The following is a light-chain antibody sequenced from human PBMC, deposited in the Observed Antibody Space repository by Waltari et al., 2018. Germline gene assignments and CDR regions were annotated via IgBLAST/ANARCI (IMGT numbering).Light chain of an antibody. J-gene: IGKJ1*01. CDR2: AAS. Sequence: DIQMTQSPSSLSASVGDRVTITCRARQSISSYLNWYQQKPGTAPKLLIYAASSLQSGGPSRFSGSGSGTDFTLTISSLQPEDFATYYCQQSYSTFWTFGQGTKVEIK. CDR3: QQSYSTFWT. CDR1: QSISSY. V-gene: IGKV1-39*01.